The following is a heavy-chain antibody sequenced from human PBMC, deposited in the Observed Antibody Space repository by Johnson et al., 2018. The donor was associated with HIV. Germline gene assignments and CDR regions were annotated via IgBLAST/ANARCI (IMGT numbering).Heavy chain of an antibody. V-gene: IGHV3-11*01. CDR3: ARGMYGDAFDI. J-gene: IGHJ3*02. CDR2: ISSSGSTM. CDR1: GLTFSDYY. Sequence: QVQLVESGGGLIQPGGSLRLSCAAPGLTFSDYYMTWIRQAPGKGLEWVSYISSSGSTMYYADSVKGRFTISRDNAKNSLYLQMNSLRAEDTAVYYCARGMYGDAFDIWGQGTMVTVSS. D-gene: IGHD2-8*01.